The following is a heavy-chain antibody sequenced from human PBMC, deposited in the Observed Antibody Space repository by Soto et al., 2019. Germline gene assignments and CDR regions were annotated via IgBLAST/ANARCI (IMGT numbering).Heavy chain of an antibody. CDR1: GFTFSNAW. CDR3: ARVYTGITPSNYYYYGMDV. V-gene: IGHV3-15*07. CDR2: IKSKTDGGTT. J-gene: IGHJ6*02. Sequence: GGSLRLSCAASGFTFSNAWMNWVRQAPGKGLEWVGRIKSKTDGGTTDYAAPVKGRFTISRDNAKNSLYLQMNSLRAEDTSVYHCARVYTGITPSNYYYYGMDVWGQGTTVTVSS. D-gene: IGHD1-7*01.